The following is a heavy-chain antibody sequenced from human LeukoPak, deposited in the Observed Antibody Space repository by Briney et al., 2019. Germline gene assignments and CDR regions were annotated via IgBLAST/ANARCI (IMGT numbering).Heavy chain of an antibody. V-gene: IGHV3-64*02. CDR2: ISDNGGNT. CDR3: VRVVGYDSSGHYKGYLQH. J-gene: IGHJ1*01. D-gene: IGHD3-22*01. Sequence: TGGSLRLSCAASGFTFSSYSMFWVRQAPGKGPEYVSVISDNGGNTNYADSVKGRFTISRDNSKNTLYLQMNSLRAEDTAVYYCVRVVGYDSSGHYKGYLQHWGQGTLVTVSS. CDR1: GFTFSSYS.